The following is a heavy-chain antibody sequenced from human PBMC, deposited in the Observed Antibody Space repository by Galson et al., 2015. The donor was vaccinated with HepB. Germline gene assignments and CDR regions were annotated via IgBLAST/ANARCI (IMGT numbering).Heavy chain of an antibody. CDR1: GFRFSDYY. Sequence: SLRLSCAASGFRFSDYYMTWIRQAPGKGLEWVSNINSDGTTPYYADSVKGRFTISRDNAKNSLYLQMSSLRVEDSAIYYCARAARWIDPRGQGTRVTVSS. V-gene: IGHV3-11*01. CDR2: INSDGTTP. J-gene: IGHJ5*02. CDR3: ARAARWIDP.